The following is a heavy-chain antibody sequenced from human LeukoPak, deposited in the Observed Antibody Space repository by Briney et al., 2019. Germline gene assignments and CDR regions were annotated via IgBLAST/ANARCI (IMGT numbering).Heavy chain of an antibody. V-gene: IGHV4-34*01. D-gene: IGHD1-26*01. CDR3: ARGNSGSHWGDHYFYMDV. Sequence: SETLSLTCAVYGGSFRGYFWGWIRQPPGKGLEWLGEITHTGGSNYNPSLMSRVSVSLDTSKSQFSLKLTSLTAADTAVYYRARGNSGSHWGDHYFYMDVWGKGTTVIVSS. J-gene: IGHJ6*03. CDR2: ITHTGGS. CDR1: GGSFRGYF.